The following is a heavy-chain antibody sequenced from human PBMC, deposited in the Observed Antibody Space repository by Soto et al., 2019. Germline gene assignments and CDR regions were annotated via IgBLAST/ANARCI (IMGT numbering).Heavy chain of an antibody. D-gene: IGHD1-26*01. J-gene: IGHJ4*02. CDR2: IYYSGST. Sequence: SETLSLTCPVSGGSIRNSSYYWGWIRRPPGKGLEWIGTIYYSGSTYYSTSLESRLTISKDTSKNQLALTMTNMGPVDTATYYCARTLVGATHISHSYFDCWGQGTLVTVSS. V-gene: IGHV4-39*06. CDR1: GGSIRNSSYY. CDR3: ARTLVGATHISHSYFDC.